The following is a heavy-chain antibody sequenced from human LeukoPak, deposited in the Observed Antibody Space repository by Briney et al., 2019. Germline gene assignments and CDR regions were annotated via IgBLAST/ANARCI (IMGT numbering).Heavy chain of an antibody. Sequence: GGSLRLSCAASGFTFSDYYMSWIRQAPGKGLEWVSYISSSGSTIYYADSVKGRFTISRDNAKNSLYLQMNSLRAEDTAVYYCAKGEVEEMATITSPSPVYYFDYWGQGTLVTVSS. CDR2: ISSSGSTI. CDR1: GFTFSDYY. J-gene: IGHJ4*02. D-gene: IGHD5-24*01. CDR3: AKGEVEEMATITSPSPVYYFDY. V-gene: IGHV3-11*04.